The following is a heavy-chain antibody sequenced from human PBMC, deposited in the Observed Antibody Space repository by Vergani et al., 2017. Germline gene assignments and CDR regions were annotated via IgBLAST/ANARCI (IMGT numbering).Heavy chain of an antibody. CDR2: IDVKGNS. Sequence: QAQLQESGPRLVKPSQTLSLTCSFSGGSLDIHSQTWGWIRQPAGEGLEWIGPIDVKGNSDFSPSLESRVTMSADASRGRFSLNLRSVTTSGTAVYDCVRVLHTSYILGAFDIWGQGIKVTVAS. V-gene: IGHV4-61*02. CDR3: VRVLHTSYILGAFDI. CDR1: GGSLDIHSQT. J-gene: IGHJ3*02. D-gene: IGHD2-21*01.